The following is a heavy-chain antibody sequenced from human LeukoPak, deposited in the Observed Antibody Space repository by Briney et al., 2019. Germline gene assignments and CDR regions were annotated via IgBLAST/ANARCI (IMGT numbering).Heavy chain of an antibody. CDR1: GFTFSSYA. Sequence: PGGSRRLSCAASGFTFSSYAMSWVRQAPGKGLEWVSAISGSGGSTYYADSVKGRFTISRDNSKNTLYLQMNSLRAEDTAVYYCAKSWVTTGTDDDAFDIWGQGTMVTVSS. V-gene: IGHV3-23*01. CDR2: ISGSGGST. J-gene: IGHJ3*02. D-gene: IGHD1-1*01. CDR3: AKSWVTTGTDDDAFDI.